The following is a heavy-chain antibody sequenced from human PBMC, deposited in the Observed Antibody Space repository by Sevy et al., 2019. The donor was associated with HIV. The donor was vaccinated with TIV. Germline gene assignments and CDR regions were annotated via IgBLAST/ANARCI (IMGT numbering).Heavy chain of an antibody. CDR3: ARDYYSSGWYGGFDP. Sequence: SETLSLTCTVSGGSISSYCWSWIRQPAGKGLEWIGRIYTSGSTNYNPSLKSRVTMSVDTSKNQFSLKLSSVTAADTAVYYCARDYYSSGWYGGFDPWGQGSLVTVSS. V-gene: IGHV4-4*07. D-gene: IGHD6-19*01. CDR1: GGSISSYC. J-gene: IGHJ5*02. CDR2: IYTSGST.